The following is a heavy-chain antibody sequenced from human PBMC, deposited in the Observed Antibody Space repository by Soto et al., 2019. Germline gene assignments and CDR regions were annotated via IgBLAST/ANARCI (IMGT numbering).Heavy chain of an antibody. CDR1: GYTFTSYG. D-gene: IGHD5-18*01. J-gene: IGHJ6*02. V-gene: IGHV1-18*04. CDR2: ISAYNGNT. Sequence: GASVKVSCKASGYTFTSYGISWVRQAPGQGLEWMGWISAYNGNTNYAQKLQGRVTMTTDTSTSTAYMELRSLRSDDTAVYYCARDQDPALVTALWDSYYYGMDVWGQGTTVTVSS. CDR3: ARDQDPALVTALWDSYYYGMDV.